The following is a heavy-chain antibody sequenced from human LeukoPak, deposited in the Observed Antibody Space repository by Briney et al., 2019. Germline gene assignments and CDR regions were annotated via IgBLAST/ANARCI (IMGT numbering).Heavy chain of an antibody. D-gene: IGHD1-26*01. J-gene: IGHJ6*03. Sequence: GASVKVSCKASGYTFTSYGISWVRQAPGQGLEWMGWISGYNGNTNYAQKLQGRVTMTTDTSTSTAYMELRSLRSDDTAVYYCARRIVGATSRYYMDVWGKGTTVTVSS. CDR1: GYTFTSYG. V-gene: IGHV1-18*01. CDR3: ARRIVGATSRYYMDV. CDR2: ISGYNGNT.